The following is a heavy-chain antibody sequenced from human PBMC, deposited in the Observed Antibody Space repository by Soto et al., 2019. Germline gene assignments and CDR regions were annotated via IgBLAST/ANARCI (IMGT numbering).Heavy chain of an antibody. J-gene: IGHJ4*02. V-gene: IGHV4-39*01. D-gene: IGHD6-19*01. CDR2: IFHSGST. CDR1: GGSTSSGGFY. Sequence: QLQLQESGPGLVKPSETLSLTCTVSGGSTSSGGFYWGWIRQPPGKGLEWIGCIFHSGSTYYIPSLKSRVTMSVDTSTNRFSLTLTSVTAADTGVYYCARHSGRFHIAGAGIDYWGQGTLVTVSS. CDR3: ARHSGRFHIAGAGIDY.